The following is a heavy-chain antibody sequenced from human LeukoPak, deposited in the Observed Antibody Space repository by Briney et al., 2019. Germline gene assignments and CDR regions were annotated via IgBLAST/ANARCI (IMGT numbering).Heavy chain of an antibody. Sequence: KPSETLSLTCTVSGGSISSYYWSWIRQPAGKGLEWIGRIYTSGSTNYNPSLKSRVTMSVDTSKNQFSLKLSSVTAADTAVYYCARGVRKGYCSGGSCFTGLEDFDYWGQGTLVTVSS. CDR2: IYTSGST. CDR3: ARGVRKGYCSGGSCFTGLEDFDY. CDR1: GGSISSYY. D-gene: IGHD2-15*01. J-gene: IGHJ4*02. V-gene: IGHV4-4*07.